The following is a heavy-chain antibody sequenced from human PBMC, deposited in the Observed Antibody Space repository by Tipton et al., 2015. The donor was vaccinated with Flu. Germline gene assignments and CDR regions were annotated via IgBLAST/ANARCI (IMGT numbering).Heavy chain of an antibody. CDR1: GFTVSSSY. CDR3: SSSPY. Sequence: SLRLSCAPSGFTVSSSYMNWVRQAPGKGLEWVSLIYRDGTTFYADSVKGRFTVSRDDSQNTLYLQMNSLRADDTAVYYCSSSPYWGRGNLVTVSS. J-gene: IGHJ4*02. V-gene: IGHV3-66*02. CDR2: IYRDGTT.